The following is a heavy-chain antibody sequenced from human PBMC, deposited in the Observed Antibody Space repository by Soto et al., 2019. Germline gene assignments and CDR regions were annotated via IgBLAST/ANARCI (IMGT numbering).Heavy chain of an antibody. V-gene: IGHV4-39*02. J-gene: IGHJ4*02. CDR2: VYSNGHT. Sequence: LTGTVSCDSISNKNYHWGWTRHPPAKALEWIAAVYSNGHTYHNPSLNSQLAMAVDTSNNHFSLSLISVTAADTAVYFCASLTNRRPGDYWGQGTLVTVSS. CDR3: ASLTNRRPGDY. D-gene: IGHD2-8*01. CDR1: CDSISNKNYH.